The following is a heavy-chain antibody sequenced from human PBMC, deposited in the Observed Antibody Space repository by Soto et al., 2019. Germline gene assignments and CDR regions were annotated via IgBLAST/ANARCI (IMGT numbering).Heavy chain of an antibody. CDR1: GGSISSYY. J-gene: IGHJ4*02. CDR3: ATTFSRDLYPPDY. Sequence: SETLSLTCTVSGGSISSYYWSWIRQPPGKGLEWIGYIYYSGSTNYNPSLKSRVTISVDTSTDTAYMELSSLRSEDTAVYYCATTFSRDLYPPDYWGQGTLVTVSS. D-gene: IGHD2-2*02. V-gene: IGHV4-59*03. CDR2: IYYSGST.